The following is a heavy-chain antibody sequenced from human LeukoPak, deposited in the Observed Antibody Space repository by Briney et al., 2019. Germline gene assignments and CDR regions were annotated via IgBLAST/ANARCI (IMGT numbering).Heavy chain of an antibody. J-gene: IGHJ4*02. V-gene: IGHV3-9*01. D-gene: IGHD6-6*01. CDR3: SGVSAYTTSSGEFDY. CDR1: GFTFDDHA. Sequence: GGSLRLSCAASGFTFDDHAMHWVRQAPGKGLEWVSGISWNSGGIAYADSVKGRFTISRDNAKNSLYLQMNSLRAEDTALYYCSGVSAYTTSSGEFDYWGQGTLVTVSS. CDR2: ISWNSGGI.